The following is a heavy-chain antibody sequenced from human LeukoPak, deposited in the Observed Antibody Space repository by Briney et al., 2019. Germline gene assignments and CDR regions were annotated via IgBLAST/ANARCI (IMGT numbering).Heavy chain of an antibody. V-gene: IGHV1-18*04. CDR3: SEEEYWENVWFDP. J-gene: IGHJ5*02. CDR2: ISAYNGNT. Sequence: ASVKVSCKASGYTFTSYYMSWVRQAPGQGLEWMGWISAYNGNTNYAQKFQGRVTMTTDTSTSTAYMELRSLRSDDTAVYYCSEEEYWENVWFDPWGQGTLVTVSS. D-gene: IGHD1-26*01. CDR1: GYTFTSYY.